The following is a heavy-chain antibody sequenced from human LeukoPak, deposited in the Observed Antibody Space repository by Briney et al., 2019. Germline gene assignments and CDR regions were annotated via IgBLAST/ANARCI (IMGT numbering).Heavy chain of an antibody. CDR1: GFIFSSYD. J-gene: IGHJ4*02. CDR2: LSGSGGST. D-gene: IGHD6-19*01. CDR3: AKGYSSGSQYFDY. Sequence: GGSLRLPCAAWGFIFSSYDMRGARQAPGRALEGVYALSGSGGSTCYADSGQGRFTIYRDNSKNTLYLQMNSLRAEDTAVYYCAKGYSSGSQYFDYWGQGTMVTVSS. V-gene: IGHV3-23*01.